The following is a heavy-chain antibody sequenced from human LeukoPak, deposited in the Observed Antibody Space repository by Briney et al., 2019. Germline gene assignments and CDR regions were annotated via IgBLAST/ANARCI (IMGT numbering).Heavy chain of an antibody. Sequence: ASVKVSCKASGYTFTGYYMHWVRQAPGQGLEWMGWINPNSGGTNYAQKFQGRVTMTRDTSISTAYMELSRLRSDDTAVYYCARASPGSYCYYGMDVWGQGTTVTVSS. CDR1: GYTFTGYY. D-gene: IGHD1-14*01. V-gene: IGHV1-2*02. CDR3: ARASPGSYCYYGMDV. J-gene: IGHJ6*02. CDR2: INPNSGGT.